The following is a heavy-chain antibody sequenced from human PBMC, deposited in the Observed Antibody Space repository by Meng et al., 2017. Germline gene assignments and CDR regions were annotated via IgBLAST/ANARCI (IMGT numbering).Heavy chain of an antibody. J-gene: IGHJ4*02. CDR3: AREGRVDFDY. D-gene: IGHD1-26*01. V-gene: IGHV7-4-1*02. Sequence: QRVPPGTRLKMPGASGKVLCKASGYTFTSYARNWVRQAPGQGLEWMGWINTNTGNPTYAQGFTGRFVFSLDTSVSTAYLQISSLKAEDTAVYYCAREGRVDFDYWGQGTLVTVSS. CDR1: GYTFTSYA. CDR2: INTNTGNP.